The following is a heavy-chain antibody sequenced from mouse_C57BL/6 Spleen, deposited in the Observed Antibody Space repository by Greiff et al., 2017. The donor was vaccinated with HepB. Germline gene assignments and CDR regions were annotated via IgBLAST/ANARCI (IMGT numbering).Heavy chain of an antibody. Sequence: VQRVESGAELVKPGASVKMSCKASGYTFTTYPIEWMKQNHGKSLEWIGNFHPYNDDTKYNEKFKGKATLTVEKSSSTVYLELSRLTSDDSAVYYCARAGYYPFYYAMDYWGQGTSVTVSS. CDR1: GYTFTTYP. D-gene: IGHD2-3*01. CDR2: FHPYNDDT. V-gene: IGHV1-47*01. CDR3: ARAGYYPFYYAMDY. J-gene: IGHJ4*01.